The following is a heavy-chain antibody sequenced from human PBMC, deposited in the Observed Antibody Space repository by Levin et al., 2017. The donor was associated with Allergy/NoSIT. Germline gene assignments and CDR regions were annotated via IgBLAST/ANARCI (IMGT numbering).Heavy chain of an antibody. CDR1: GFSFSTYW. V-gene: IGHV3-74*01. CDR3: ARPRVVVAAPDFDY. D-gene: IGHD2-15*01. J-gene: IGHJ4*02. CDR2: INSDGSST. Sequence: GGSLRLSCAASGFSFSTYWMHWVRQAPGKGLVWVSRINSDGSSTSYADSVRGRFTISRDNAKNTLFLQMNSLRAEDTAVYYCARPRVVVAAPDFDYWGQGTLVTVSS.